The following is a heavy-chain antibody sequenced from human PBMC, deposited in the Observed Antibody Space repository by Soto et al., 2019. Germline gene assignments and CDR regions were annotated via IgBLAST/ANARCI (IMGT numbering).Heavy chain of an antibody. J-gene: IGHJ4*02. Sequence: QVQLVQSGADVKKPGASVRVSCKASGYTFTDYGITWVRQAPGQGLEWMGWISAKNGDTNLAQKFRGRVTLTTDTSTGTAYMDLRSLTPDDTAVYYCARGPPETPSDYWGQGTLGTVSS. CDR2: ISAKNGDT. CDR3: ARGPPETPSDY. CDR1: GYTFTDYG. V-gene: IGHV1-18*01.